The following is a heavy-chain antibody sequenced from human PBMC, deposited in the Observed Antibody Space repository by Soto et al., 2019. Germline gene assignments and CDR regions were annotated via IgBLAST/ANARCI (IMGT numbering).Heavy chain of an antibody. CDR3: SRFIMVGGWFDPTYYHGMDV. CDR2: ISGYNGNT. D-gene: IGHD6-19*01. Sequence: QVQLVQSGAEVKKPGASVTVSCKTSGYTFSNYGINWVRQAPGQGLEWMGWISGYNGNTNYAQTVQGRVTMTTDTSTGTVYMELRSLQSDDTAIYYCSRFIMVGGWFDPTYYHGMDVWGQGTTVTVSS. J-gene: IGHJ6*02. V-gene: IGHV1-18*01. CDR1: GYTFSNYG.